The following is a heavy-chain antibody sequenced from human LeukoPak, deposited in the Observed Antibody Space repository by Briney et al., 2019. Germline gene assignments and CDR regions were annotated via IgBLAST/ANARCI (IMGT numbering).Heavy chain of an antibody. J-gene: IGHJ3*02. D-gene: IGHD2-2*01. CDR3: ARGPIVVVPAAISGAFDI. V-gene: IGHV4-30-2*01. CDR1: GGSISSGGYS. Sequence: SETLSLTCAVSGGSISSGGYSWSWIRQPPGKGLEWIGYIYHSGSTYYNPSLKSRVTISVDRSKNQFSLKLSSVTAADTAVYYCARGPIVVVPAAISGAFDIWGQGTMVTVSS. CDR2: IYHSGST.